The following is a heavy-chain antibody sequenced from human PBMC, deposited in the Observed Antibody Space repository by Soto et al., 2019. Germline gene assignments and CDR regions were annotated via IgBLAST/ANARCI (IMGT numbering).Heavy chain of an antibody. CDR1: GFTFSSYA. J-gene: IGHJ3*02. CDR2: ISYDGSNK. Sequence: GGSLRLSCAASGFTFSSYAMHWVRQAPGKGLEWVAVISYDGSNKYYADSVKGRFTISRDNSKNTLYLQMNSLRAEDTAVYYCARGDNDYEVYDAFDIWGQGTMVTVSS. D-gene: IGHD4-17*01. CDR3: ARGDNDYEVYDAFDI. V-gene: IGHV3-30-3*01.